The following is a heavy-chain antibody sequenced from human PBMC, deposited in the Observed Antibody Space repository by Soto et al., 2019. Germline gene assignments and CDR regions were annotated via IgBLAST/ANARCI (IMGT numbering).Heavy chain of an antibody. Sequence: QVQLVESGGGVVQPGRSLRLSCAASGFTFSSYAMHWVRQAPGKGLEWVAVISYDGSNKYYAASVKGRFTNSRDNSKNPLYLQMNSLSAEDTAVYYWARYSPMTTALGDYWGQGTLVTVSS. V-gene: IGHV3-30-3*01. CDR3: ARYSPMTTALGDY. J-gene: IGHJ4*02. D-gene: IGHD4-4*01. CDR1: GFTFSSYA. CDR2: ISYDGSNK.